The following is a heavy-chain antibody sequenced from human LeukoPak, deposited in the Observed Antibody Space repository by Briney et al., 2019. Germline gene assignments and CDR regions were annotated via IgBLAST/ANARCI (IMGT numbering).Heavy chain of an antibody. J-gene: IGHJ4*02. Sequence: PGRSLRLSCAASGFTFSSYVLHWVRQAPGKGLEWVALISYDDGSNKYYADSVKGRFTISRDNSKNTLYLQMNSPRTEDTAVYYCARDVRQGYSYGFHYWGQGTLVTVSS. CDR3: ARDVRQGYSYGFHY. CDR2: ISYDDGSNK. V-gene: IGHV3-30*04. D-gene: IGHD5-18*01. CDR1: GFTFSSYV.